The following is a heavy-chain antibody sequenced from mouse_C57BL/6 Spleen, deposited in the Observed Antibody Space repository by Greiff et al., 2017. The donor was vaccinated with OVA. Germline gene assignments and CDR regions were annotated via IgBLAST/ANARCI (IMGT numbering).Heavy chain of an antibody. D-gene: IGHD2-1*01. CDR3: VYGNPFAY. Sequence: ESGPGLVKPSQSLSLTCSVTGYSITSGYYWNWIRQFPGNKLEWMGYISYDGSNNYNPSLKNRISITRDTSKNQFFLKLNSVTTEDTATYYCVYGNPFAYWGQGTLVTVSA. CDR2: ISYDGSN. V-gene: IGHV3-6*01. J-gene: IGHJ3*01. CDR1: GYSITSGYY.